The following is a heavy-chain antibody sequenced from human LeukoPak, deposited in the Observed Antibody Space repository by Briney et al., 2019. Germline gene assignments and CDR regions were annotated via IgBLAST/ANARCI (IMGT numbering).Heavy chain of an antibody. V-gene: IGHV4-59*01. D-gene: IGHD3-10*01. J-gene: IGHJ6*03. Sequence: SETLSLTCTVSGDSISSYYWSWIRQPPGKGLEWIGYIYYSGNTNYNPSLKSRVTISVDTSKNQISLKLTSVTAADTAVYYCARAFSGSGSYYSEMLYYYYYMDVWGKGTTVTISS. CDR2: IYYSGNT. CDR1: GDSISSYY. CDR3: ARAFSGSGSYYSEMLYYYYYMDV.